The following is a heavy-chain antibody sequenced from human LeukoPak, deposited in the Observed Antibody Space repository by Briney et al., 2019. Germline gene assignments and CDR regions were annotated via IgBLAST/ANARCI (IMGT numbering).Heavy chain of an antibody. J-gene: IGHJ6*03. D-gene: IGHD3-3*01. Sequence: GGSLRLSCAASGFTFNTYAMIWVRQAPGKGLEWVSGISGSGGSTYDADSVKGRFTISRDNSKNTLYLEMNSLRAEDTAVYYCAKDMELRFLEWRYYMDVWGKGTTVTVSS. CDR2: ISGSGGST. V-gene: IGHV3-23*01. CDR3: AKDMELRFLEWRYYMDV. CDR1: GFTFNTYA.